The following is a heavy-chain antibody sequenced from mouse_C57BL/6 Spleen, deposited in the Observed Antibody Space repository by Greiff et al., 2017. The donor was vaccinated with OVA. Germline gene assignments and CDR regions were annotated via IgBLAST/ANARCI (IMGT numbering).Heavy chain of an antibody. CDR3: ARSTTVVATGGAY. V-gene: IGHV1-50*01. CDR1: GYTFTSYW. Sequence: QVQLQQPGAELVKPGASVKLSCKASGYTFTSYWMQWVKQRPGQGLEWIGEIDPSDSYTSYNQKFKGKATLTVDTSSSTAYMQLSSLTSEDSAVYYCARSTTVVATGGAYWGQGTLVTVSA. J-gene: IGHJ3*01. CDR2: IDPSDSYT. D-gene: IGHD1-1*01.